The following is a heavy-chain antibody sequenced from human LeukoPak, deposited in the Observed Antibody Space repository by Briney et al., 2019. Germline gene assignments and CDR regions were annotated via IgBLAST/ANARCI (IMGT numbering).Heavy chain of an antibody. CDR1: GYSFTAFY. D-gene: IGHD3-10*01. J-gene: IGHJ4*02. CDR3: ARDGEYGTGSYYRGSFDY. V-gene: IGHV1-2*02. CDR2: IHPRSGGT. Sequence: ASVKVSCKASGYSFTAFYIHWVRQAPGQGLKWMGWIHPRSGGTRYAQKFQGRVTMARDTSISTVYMDLSSLGSDDTAVYYCARDGEYGTGSYYRGSFDYWGQGILVTVSS.